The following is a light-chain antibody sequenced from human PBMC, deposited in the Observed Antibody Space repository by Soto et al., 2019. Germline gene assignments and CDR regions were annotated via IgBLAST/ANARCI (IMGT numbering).Light chain of an antibody. CDR3: QQFNNFPIT. CDR1: QGISSA. Sequence: AIQLTQSPSSLSASVGDRVTITCRASQGISSALAWYQQKPGKAPKLLMYDASTSESGVPSRFSGSGSGTDFTLTISSLQPEDCATYYCQQFNNFPITLGGGTKVDTK. J-gene: IGKJ4*01. CDR2: DAS. V-gene: IGKV1D-13*01.